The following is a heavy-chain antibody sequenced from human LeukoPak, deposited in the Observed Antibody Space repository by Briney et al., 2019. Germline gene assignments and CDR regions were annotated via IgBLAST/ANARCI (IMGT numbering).Heavy chain of an antibody. Sequence: GGSLRLSCAASGFTFSGYAMSWVRQAPGKGLEWVSAFSGSGDSTYYADSVKGRFTISRDNSKNTLYLQMNSLRADDTAIYYCAKDAPFYCSSISCPNWFDPWGQGTLVTVSS. D-gene: IGHD2-2*01. CDR3: AKDAPFYCSSISCPNWFDP. V-gene: IGHV3-23*01. CDR2: FSGSGDST. CDR1: GFTFSGYA. J-gene: IGHJ5*02.